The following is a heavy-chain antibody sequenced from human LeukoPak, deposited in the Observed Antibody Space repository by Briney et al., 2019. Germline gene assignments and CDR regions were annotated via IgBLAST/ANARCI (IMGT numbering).Heavy chain of an antibody. V-gene: IGHV4-34*01. Sequence: PSETLSLTCAVYGGSFSGYYWSWIRQPPGKGLEWIGEINHSGSTNYSPSLKSRVTISVDTSKNEFSLKLSSVTAADTAVYYCARSGSSGYYPTRGYYFDYWGQGTLVTVSS. J-gene: IGHJ4*02. CDR3: ARSGSSGYYPTRGYYFDY. D-gene: IGHD3-22*01. CDR1: GGSFSGYY. CDR2: INHSGST.